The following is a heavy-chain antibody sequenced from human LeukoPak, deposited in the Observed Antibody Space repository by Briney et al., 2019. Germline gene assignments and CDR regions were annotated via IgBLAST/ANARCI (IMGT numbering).Heavy chain of an antibody. J-gene: IGHJ5*02. CDR1: GFTFNNYW. Sequence: GGSLRLSCVASGFTFNNYWMSWVRQAPGKGLEWVANIKQDGTEKYYVDSVKGRFTISRDDAKNSVYLQMNSLRAEDTAVYYCARERNYDFWSGDNNWFDPWGQGTLVTVSS. V-gene: IGHV3-7*01. CDR2: IKQDGTEK. D-gene: IGHD3-3*01. CDR3: ARERNYDFWSGDNNWFDP.